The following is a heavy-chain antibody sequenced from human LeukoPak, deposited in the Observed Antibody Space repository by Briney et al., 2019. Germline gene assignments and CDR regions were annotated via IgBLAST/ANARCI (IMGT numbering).Heavy chain of an antibody. V-gene: IGHV1-69*05. Sequence: SVKVSCKASGGTFSSYAISWVRQAPGQGLEWMGRIIPIFGTANYAQKLQGRVTITTDESTSTAYMELSSLRSEDTAVYYCARVRDCGGDCYTDYFDYWGQGTLVTVSS. D-gene: IGHD2-21*02. CDR3: ARVRDCGGDCYTDYFDY. J-gene: IGHJ4*02. CDR2: IIPIFGTA. CDR1: GGTFSSYA.